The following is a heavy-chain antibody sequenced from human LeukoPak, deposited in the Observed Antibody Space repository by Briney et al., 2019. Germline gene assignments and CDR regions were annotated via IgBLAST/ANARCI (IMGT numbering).Heavy chain of an antibody. V-gene: IGHV3-23*01. CDR3: AKDSGDYVFVFGSGPDY. D-gene: IGHD4-17*01. CDR1: GFTFSSGA. Sequence: PGGSLRLSCAASGFTFSSGAVIWVRRATGKGLVWVSYISGSGGSTYYAVSVKGRFTISRDNSKHTLYLQMNSLRAEDTAVYYCAKDSGDYVFVFGSGPDYWGQGTLVTVSS. J-gene: IGHJ4*02. CDR2: ISGSGGST.